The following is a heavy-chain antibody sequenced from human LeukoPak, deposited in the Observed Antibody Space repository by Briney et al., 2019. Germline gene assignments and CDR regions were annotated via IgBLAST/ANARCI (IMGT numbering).Heavy chain of an antibody. J-gene: IGHJ4*02. CDR1: GYTFTSYY. V-gene: IGHV1-2*02. CDR3: ARDLLRLGELSLALDY. Sequence: ASVKVSCKASGYTFTSYYMHWVRQAPGQGLEWMGWINPNSGGTNYAQKFQGRVTMTRDTSISTAYMELSRLRSDDTAVYYCARDLLRLGELSLALDYWGQGTLVTVSS. D-gene: IGHD3-16*02. CDR2: INPNSGGT.